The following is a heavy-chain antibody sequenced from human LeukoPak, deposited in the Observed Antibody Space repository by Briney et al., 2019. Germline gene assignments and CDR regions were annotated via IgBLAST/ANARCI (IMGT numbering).Heavy chain of an antibody. Sequence: ASVTVSCKASGYTFTGYYMHWVRQAPGQGLEGMGWINPNSGGTNYAQKFQGRVTMTRDTSISTAYMELSRLRSDDTAVYYYARDEHTGYSGYDFGCWGQGTLVTVSS. V-gene: IGHV1-2*02. D-gene: IGHD5-12*01. CDR1: GYTFTGYY. CDR3: ARDEHTGYSGYDFGC. CDR2: INPNSGGT. J-gene: IGHJ4*02.